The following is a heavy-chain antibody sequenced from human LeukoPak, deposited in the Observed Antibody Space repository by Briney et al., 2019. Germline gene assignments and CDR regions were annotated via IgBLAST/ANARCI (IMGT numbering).Heavy chain of an antibody. D-gene: IGHD2-2*01. Sequence: SETLSLTCTVSGGSVSSNTYYWAWIRQPPGKGLEWIGEINHSGSTNYNPSLKSRVTISVDTSKNQFSLKLSSVTAADTAVYYCASRKYQWYFDYWGQGTLVTVSS. J-gene: IGHJ4*02. CDR1: GGSVSSNTYY. CDR2: INHSGST. V-gene: IGHV4-39*07. CDR3: ASRKYQWYFDY.